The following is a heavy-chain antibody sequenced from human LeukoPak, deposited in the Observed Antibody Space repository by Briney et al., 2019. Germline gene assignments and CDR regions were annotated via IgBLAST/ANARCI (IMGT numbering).Heavy chain of an antibody. CDR1: GFPFDDYA. D-gene: IGHD4-11*01. CDR3: EKGSGLGLDDYSNYVDAFDI. CDR2: MRWYSGSI. J-gene: IGHJ3*02. Sequence: GGSLRLSCAASGFPFDDYAMHWVRQAPGRGLEWVSAMRWYSGSIGYADYVKGRFTSSRDNAKISLDLQMNSLRAEDMALYYCEKGSGLGLDDYSNYVDAFDIWGQGTMVTVSS. V-gene: IGHV3-9*03.